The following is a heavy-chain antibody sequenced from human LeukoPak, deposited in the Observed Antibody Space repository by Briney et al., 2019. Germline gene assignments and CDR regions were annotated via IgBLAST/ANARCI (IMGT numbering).Heavy chain of an antibody. V-gene: IGHV1-18*01. Sequence: GASVKVSCKTSGYTFATYGISWVRQAPGQGLQWMGWISTYNGNTIYAQKFQGRVTMTTDTSTTTAYMELRSLRSDDTAVYYCARDPNIVVLPAAITAFDIWGQGTMVTVSS. J-gene: IGHJ3*02. D-gene: IGHD2-2*01. CDR1: GYTFATYG. CDR2: ISTYNGNT. CDR3: ARDPNIVVLPAAITAFDI.